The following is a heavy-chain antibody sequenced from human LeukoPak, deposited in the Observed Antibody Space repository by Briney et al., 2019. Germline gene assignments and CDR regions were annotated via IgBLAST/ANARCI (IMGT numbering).Heavy chain of an antibody. J-gene: IGHJ4*02. CDR1: GFTFSSYE. D-gene: IGHD5-12*01. CDR2: ISSSGSTV. Sequence: GGSLRLSCAASGFTFSSYEMNWVRQAPGKGLEWVSYISSSGSTVYYADSVKGRFTISRDNAKNSLYLQMNSLRAEDTAVYYCARDPGNGGYEDWGQGTLVTVSS. CDR3: ARDPGNGGYED. V-gene: IGHV3-48*03.